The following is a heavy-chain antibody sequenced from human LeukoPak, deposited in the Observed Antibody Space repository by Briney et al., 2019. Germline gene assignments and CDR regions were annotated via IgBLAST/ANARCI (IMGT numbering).Heavy chain of an antibody. V-gene: IGHV1-69*05. Sequence: SVKVSCKASGGTFSSYAISWVRQAPGQGLEWMGRIIPIFGTANYAQKFQGRVTITTDESTSTAYMELSSLRSEDTAVYYCARDMPLYGNPGIAVAGPYYFYYWGQGTLVTVSS. CDR3: ARDMPLYGNPGIAVAGPYYFYY. CDR1: GGTFSSYA. J-gene: IGHJ4*02. CDR2: IIPIFGTA. D-gene: IGHD6-19*01.